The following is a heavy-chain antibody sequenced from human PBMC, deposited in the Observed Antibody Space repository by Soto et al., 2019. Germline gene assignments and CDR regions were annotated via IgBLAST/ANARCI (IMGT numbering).Heavy chain of an antibody. CDR3: ARDSPIKLRFLEWFPVVAYYYGMDV. V-gene: IGHV1-18*01. D-gene: IGHD3-3*01. CDR2: ISAYNGNT. J-gene: IGHJ6*02. Sequence: GASVKVSCKASGYTFTSYGISWVRQAPGQGLEWMGWISAYNGNTNYAQKLQGRVTMTTDTSTSTAYMELRSLRSDDTAVYYCARDSPIKLRFLEWFPVVAYYYGMDVWGQGTTVTVSS. CDR1: GYTFTSYG.